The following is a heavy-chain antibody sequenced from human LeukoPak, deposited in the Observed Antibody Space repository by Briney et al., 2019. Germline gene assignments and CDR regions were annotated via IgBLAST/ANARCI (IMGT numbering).Heavy chain of an antibody. J-gene: IGHJ3*02. Sequence: PGGSLRLSCAASGFTFSSYSMNWVRQAPGKGLEWVSYISSSSSTIYYADSVKGRLTISRDNAKNSLYLQMNSLRDEDTAVYYCARVAGKYNRDALDIWGQGTMVTVSS. CDR1: GFTFSSYS. D-gene: IGHD1-20*01. CDR2: ISSSSSTI. V-gene: IGHV3-48*02. CDR3: ARVAGKYNRDALDI.